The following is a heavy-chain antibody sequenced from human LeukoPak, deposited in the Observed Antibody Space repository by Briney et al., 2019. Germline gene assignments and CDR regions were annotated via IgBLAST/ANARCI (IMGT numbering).Heavy chain of an antibody. V-gene: IGHV4-4*07. D-gene: IGHD3-10*01. CDR1: GGSITSYY. CDR3: ARDSGTTGEVKFDP. CDR2: IYITGST. J-gene: IGHJ5*02. Sequence: SETLSLTCTVSGGSITSYYWSWIRQSAGKGLEWIGRIYITGSTTYNPSLKSRVTISLDTSKNQFSLKLSSVTAADTAVYYCARDSGTTGEVKFDPWGQGTLVTVSS.